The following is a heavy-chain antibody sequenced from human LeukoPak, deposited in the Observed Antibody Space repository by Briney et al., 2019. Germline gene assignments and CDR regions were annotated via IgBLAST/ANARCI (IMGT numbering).Heavy chain of an antibody. CDR2: INPNSGGT. CDR3: ARDRSGWYFPLDY. J-gene: IGHJ4*02. D-gene: IGHD6-19*01. Sequence: ASVKVSCKASGYTFTGYYMHWVRQAPGRGLEWMGRINPNSGGTNYAQKFQGRVTMTRDTSISTAYMELSRLRSDDTAVYYCARDRSGWYFPLDYWGQGTLVTVSS. CDR1: GYTFTGYY. V-gene: IGHV1-2*06.